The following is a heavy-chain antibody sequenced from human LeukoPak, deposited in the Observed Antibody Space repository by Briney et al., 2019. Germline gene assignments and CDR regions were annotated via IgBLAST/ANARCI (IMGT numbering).Heavy chain of an antibody. CDR1: GGTFSSYA. Sequence: SVKVSCKTSGGTFSSYAIIWVRQAPGQGLEWMGGIIPIFGTPKYAQKFQGRVTITADKSTSTAYMVLSSLRFEDTAVYYCAIAVAGTSGYWFDPWGQGSLVTVSS. D-gene: IGHD6-19*01. CDR2: IIPIFGTP. V-gene: IGHV1-69*06. J-gene: IGHJ5*02. CDR3: AIAVAGTSGYWFDP.